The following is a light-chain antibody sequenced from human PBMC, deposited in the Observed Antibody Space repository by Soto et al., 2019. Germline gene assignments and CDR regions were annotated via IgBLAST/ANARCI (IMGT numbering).Light chain of an antibody. J-gene: IGLJ3*02. CDR3: SSYTRTSTLEV. V-gene: IGLV2-14*01. CDR1: SSDVGGYNY. Sequence: QSALTQPASVSGSPGQSITISCTGTSSDVGGYNYVSWYQQHPGKAPELMIYEVSNRPSGVSNRFSGSKSGNTASLTISGLQAEDESDYYCSSYTRTSTLEVFGGGTKLTVL. CDR2: EVS.